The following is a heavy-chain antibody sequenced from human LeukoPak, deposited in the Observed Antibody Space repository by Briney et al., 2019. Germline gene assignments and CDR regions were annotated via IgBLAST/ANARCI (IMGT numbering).Heavy chain of an antibody. J-gene: IGHJ4*02. D-gene: IGHD5-18*01. Sequence: GGSLRLSCAGSEFTFSRFWLSWVRQAPGKGLEWVANIKHDGSEKYYVDSVKGRFTISRDNAKSSLFLQMTSLRADDTAVYYCARGLLWLHALDQWGQGTLVTVSS. CDR3: ARGLLWLHALDQ. CDR1: EFTFSRFW. CDR2: IKHDGSEK. V-gene: IGHV3-7*01.